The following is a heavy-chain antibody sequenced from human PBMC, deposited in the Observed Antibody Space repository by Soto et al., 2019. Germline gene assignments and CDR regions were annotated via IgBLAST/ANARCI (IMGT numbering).Heavy chain of an antibody. V-gene: IGHV1-69*13. Sequence: ASVKVSCKASGGTFSSYAISWVRQAPGQGLEWMGGIIPIFGTANYAQKFQGRVTITADESTSTAYMELSSLRSEDTAVYYCAREAVAAAGSWGQGTLVTVSS. D-gene: IGHD6-13*01. CDR1: GGTFSSYA. J-gene: IGHJ4*02. CDR2: IIPIFGTA. CDR3: AREAVAAAGS.